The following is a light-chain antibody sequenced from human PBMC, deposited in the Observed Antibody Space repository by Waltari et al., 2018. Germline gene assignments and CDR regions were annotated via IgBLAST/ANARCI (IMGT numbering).Light chain of an antibody. Sequence: ENVLTQSPATLSLSPGERATLSCRASQSVSSSLAWYQQKPGQAPRLLIYGASSRATGIPDRFSGSGSGTDFTLTISSLEPEDFAVYYCQQYSNWPLTFGGGTKVEIK. J-gene: IGKJ4*01. V-gene: IGKV3-15*01. CDR3: QQYSNWPLT. CDR1: QSVSSS. CDR2: GAS.